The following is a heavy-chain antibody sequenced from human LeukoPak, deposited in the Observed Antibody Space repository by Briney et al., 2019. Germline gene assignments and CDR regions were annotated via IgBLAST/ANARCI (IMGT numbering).Heavy chain of an antibody. CDR1: GGSISSGDYY. CDR3: AREYCSSTSCDAFDI. D-gene: IGHD2-2*01. CDR2: IYYSGST. V-gene: IGHV4-30-4*01. J-gene: IGHJ3*02. Sequence: PSQTLSLTCTVSGGSISSGDYYWSWIRQPPGKGLEWIGYIYYSGSTYYNPSLKSRVTISVDTSKNQFSLKLSSVTAADTAVYYCAREYCSSTSCDAFDIWGQGTMVTVSS.